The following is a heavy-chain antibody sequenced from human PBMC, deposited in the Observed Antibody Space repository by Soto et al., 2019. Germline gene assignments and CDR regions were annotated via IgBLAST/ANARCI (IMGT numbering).Heavy chain of an antibody. V-gene: IGHV4-4*02. CDR2: IYHSGST. CDR3: ARDFTPTSMVRGVIVDY. D-gene: IGHD3-10*01. CDR1: GGSISSSNW. J-gene: IGHJ4*02. Sequence: SETLSLTCAVSGGSISSSNWWSWVRQPPGKGLEWIGEIYHSGSTNYNPSLKSRVTISVDKSKNQFSLKLSSVTAADTGVYYCARDFTPTSMVRGVIVDYWGQGTLVTVSS.